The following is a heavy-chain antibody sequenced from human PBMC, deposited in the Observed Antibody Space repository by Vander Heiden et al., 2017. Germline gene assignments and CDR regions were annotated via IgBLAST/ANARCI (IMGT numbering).Heavy chain of an antibody. J-gene: IGHJ4*02. V-gene: IGHV6-1*01. CDR3: AIAGTGTTFTNFDY. CDR2: TYYRYKWYN. D-gene: IGHD1-1*01. Sequence: QVQLQQSGPGLVKPSQTLALTCAISGDSVSSNSAAWNWIRQSPSRGLEWLGRTYYRYKWYNDYAVSVKSRITINPDTSKNQFSLQLNSVTPEDTAVYYCAIAGTGTTFTNFDYWGQGTLVTVSS. CDR1: GDSVSSNSAA.